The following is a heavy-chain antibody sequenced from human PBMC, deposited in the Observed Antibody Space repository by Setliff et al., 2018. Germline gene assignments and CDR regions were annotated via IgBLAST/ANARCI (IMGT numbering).Heavy chain of an antibody. CDR2: TIPMFGST. Sequence: SVKVSCKASGGTFSSYGISWVRQAPGQGLEWMVGTIPMFGSTNYAQKFQDRVTIITDESTSTAYMELSSLRIEDTAVYYCAREGVDTRSSTDYRYYMDVWGKGTTVTVSS. J-gene: IGHJ6*03. CDR1: GGTFSSYG. V-gene: IGHV1-69*05. CDR3: AREGVDTRSSTDYRYYMDV. D-gene: IGHD5-18*01.